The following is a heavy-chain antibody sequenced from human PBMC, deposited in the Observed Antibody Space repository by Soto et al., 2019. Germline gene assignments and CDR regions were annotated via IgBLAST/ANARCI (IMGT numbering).Heavy chain of an antibody. Sequence: SETLSLTCAVSGGSISSGGYSWSWIRQPPGKGLEWIGYIYHSGSTYYNPSLKSRVTISVDRSKNQFSLKLSSVTAADTAVYYCARGTRSTVMPMAHFDYWAQGTLVTVSS. J-gene: IGHJ4*02. CDR1: GGSISSGGYS. CDR3: ARGTRSTVMPMAHFDY. CDR2: IYHSGST. D-gene: IGHD4-4*01. V-gene: IGHV4-30-2*01.